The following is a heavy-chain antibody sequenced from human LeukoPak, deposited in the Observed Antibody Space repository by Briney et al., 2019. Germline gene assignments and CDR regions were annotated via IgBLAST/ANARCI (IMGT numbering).Heavy chain of an antibody. Sequence: GESLKISCKASGYSLTNYWIGWVRQMPGKGLEWMGIIYPADSDTRYSPSFQGQVTISADKSISTAYLQWSSLKASDTAMYYCARQGVRASAGTGTIDYWGQGTLVTVSS. D-gene: IGHD6-13*01. CDR2: IYPADSDT. V-gene: IGHV5-51*01. J-gene: IGHJ4*02. CDR3: ARQGVRASAGTGTIDY. CDR1: GYSLTNYW.